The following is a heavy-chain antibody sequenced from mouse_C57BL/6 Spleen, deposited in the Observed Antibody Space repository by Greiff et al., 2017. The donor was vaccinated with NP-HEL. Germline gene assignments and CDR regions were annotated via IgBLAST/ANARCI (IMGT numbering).Heavy chain of an antibody. CDR3: ARGEYDENFDY. Sequence: EVKLVESGGGLVKPGGSLKLSCAASGFTFSSYAMSWVRPTPEKRLEWVATISDGGSYTYYPDNVKGRFTISRDNAKNNLYLQMSHLKSEGTDMYYCARGEYDENFDYWGEGTTLTVSS. CDR2: ISDGGSYT. V-gene: IGHV5-4*03. D-gene: IGHD2-14*01. CDR1: GFTFSSYA. J-gene: IGHJ2*01.